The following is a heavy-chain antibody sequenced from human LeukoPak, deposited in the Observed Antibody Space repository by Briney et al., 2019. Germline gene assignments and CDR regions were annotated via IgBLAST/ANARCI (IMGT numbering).Heavy chain of an antibody. CDR3: ARVVVITKYQYYFDY. Sequence: SETLSLTCTVSGGSISSYYWSWIRQPPGKGLEWIGSIYYSGSTYYNPSLKSRVTISVDTSKNQFSLKLSSVTAADTAVYYCARVVVITKYQYYFDYWGQGTLVTVSS. J-gene: IGHJ4*02. D-gene: IGHD3-22*01. V-gene: IGHV4-59*12. CDR1: GGSISSYY. CDR2: IYYSGST.